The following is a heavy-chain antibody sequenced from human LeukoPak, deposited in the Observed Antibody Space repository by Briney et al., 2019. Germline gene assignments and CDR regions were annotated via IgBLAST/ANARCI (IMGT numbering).Heavy chain of an antibody. CDR1: AYTLGTYY. V-gene: IGHV1-46*01. Sequence: ASVKVSCTPSAYTLGTYYIHWLRQAPGQGLEWMGIINPNGRTTYAQKFLGRVTMTRDTSTSTVYMELSTLRSEDTAVYYCARSTDGYNGNYYSDWGQGTTVTVSS. D-gene: IGHD5-24*01. J-gene: IGHJ6*02. CDR3: ARSTDGYNGNYYSD. CDR2: INPNGRT.